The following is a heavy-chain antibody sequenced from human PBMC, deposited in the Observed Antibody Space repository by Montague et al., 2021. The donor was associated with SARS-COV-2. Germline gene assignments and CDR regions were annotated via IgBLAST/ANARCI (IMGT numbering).Heavy chain of an antibody. CDR3: ARVRYSGSGTALGMDV. CDR2: INHSGST. J-gene: IGHJ6*02. Sequence: SETLSLTCAVYGGSFSGYYWSWIRQPPGKGLEWIGEINHSGSTNYNPYLKSRVTISVDTSKNQFSLKLSSVTAADTAVYYCARVRYSGSGTALGMDVWGQGTTVTVSS. V-gene: IGHV4-34*01. CDR1: GGSFSGYY. D-gene: IGHD3-10*01.